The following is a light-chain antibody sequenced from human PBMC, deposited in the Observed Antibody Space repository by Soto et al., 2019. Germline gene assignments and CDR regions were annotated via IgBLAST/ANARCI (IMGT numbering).Light chain of an antibody. CDR3: SSYTSSSTLV. CDR2: EVS. J-gene: IGLJ1*01. V-gene: IGLV2-14*01. Sequence: QSVLTQPASLSVSPGRSITISCTGTSSDVGGYNYVSWYQQHPGKAPKLMIYEVSNRPSGVSNRFSGSKSGNTASLTISGLQAEDEADYYCSSYTSSSTLVFGTGTKVTVL. CDR1: SSDVGGYNY.